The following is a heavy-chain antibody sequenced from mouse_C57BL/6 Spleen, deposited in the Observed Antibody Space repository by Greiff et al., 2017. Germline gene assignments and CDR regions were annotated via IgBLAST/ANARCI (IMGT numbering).Heavy chain of an antibody. J-gene: IGHJ1*03. CDR3: ARHGSSYHGYLDD. D-gene: IGHD1-1*01. CDR2: IYPRSGNT. CDR1: GYTFTSYG. Sequence: VQLQQSGAELARPGASVKLSCKASGYTFTSYGISWVKQRTGQGLEWIGEIYPRSGNTYYNEKFKGKATLTADKSSSTAYMELRSLTSEDSAVXFGARHGSSYHGYLDDGGTGTTVTVSS. V-gene: IGHV1-81*01.